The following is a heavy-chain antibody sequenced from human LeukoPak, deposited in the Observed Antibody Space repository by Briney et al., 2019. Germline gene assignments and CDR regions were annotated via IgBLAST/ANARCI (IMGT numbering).Heavy chain of an antibody. CDR3: ARHCSAGSCDDY. D-gene: IGHD2-15*01. V-gene: IGHV5-51*01. Sequence: GDSLKTPCHVPGYRFNSYRIGWVRQMPRKGLEWMGIIYSGASDTRYSPSFQGQVTISADKSISTAYLQWSSLKDSDTAMYYCARHCSAGSCDDYWGQGTLVTVSS. CDR2: IYSGASDT. CDR1: GYRFNSYR. J-gene: IGHJ4*02.